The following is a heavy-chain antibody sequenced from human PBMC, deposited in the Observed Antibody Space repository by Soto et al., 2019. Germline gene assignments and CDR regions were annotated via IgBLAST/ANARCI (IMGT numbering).Heavy chain of an antibody. J-gene: IGHJ4*02. CDR1: GGSISSYY. CDR2: IYYSGGT. D-gene: IGHD6-13*01. V-gene: IGHV4-59*01. Sequence: SETLSLTCTVSGGSISSYYWSWIRQPPGKGLEWIGYIYYSGGTNYNPLLQSRVTMSVDTPKNQFSLKLTSVTAADTAVYYCARESPGAGHFDYWGQGTLVTVSS. CDR3: ARESPGAGHFDY.